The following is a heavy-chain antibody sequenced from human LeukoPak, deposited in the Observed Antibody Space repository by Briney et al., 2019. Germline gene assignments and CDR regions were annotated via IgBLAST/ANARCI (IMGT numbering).Heavy chain of an antibody. CDR3: ARGGGEYSSSSPFDY. CDR2: IIPILGTA. CDR1: GDTFSSYT. V-gene: IGHV1-69*16. J-gene: IGHJ4*02. Sequence: SVKVSCKASGDTFSSYTINWVRQAHGQGLEWMGGIIPILGTANYAQKFQGRVTITADESTSTAYMALSSLRSEDTAVYYCARGGGEYSSSSPFDYWGQGTLVTVSS. D-gene: IGHD6-6*01.